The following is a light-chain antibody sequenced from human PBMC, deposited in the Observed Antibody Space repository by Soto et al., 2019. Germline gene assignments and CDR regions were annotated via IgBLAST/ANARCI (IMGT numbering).Light chain of an antibody. CDR2: GAS. CDR1: QSVRKNS. Sequence: ENVLTQSPGTLSLSPGERATLSCRASQSVRKNSLAWFQQKPGQAPRLVIYGASNRATGIPDRFSGSGSGTDFTLSIGRLEPEDFAVYYCQQYVDLPRTFGQGTKVDI. CDR3: QQYVDLPRT. V-gene: IGKV3-20*01. J-gene: IGKJ1*01.